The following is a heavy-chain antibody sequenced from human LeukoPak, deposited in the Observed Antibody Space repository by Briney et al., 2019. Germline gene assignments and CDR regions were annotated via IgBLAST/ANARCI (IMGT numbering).Heavy chain of an antibody. Sequence: GASVKVSCKASGYTFTSYYMHWVRQAPGLGLEWMGIINPSGGSTSYAQKFQGRVTMTRDTSTSTVYMELSSLRSEDTAVYYCAREAEGYDSSGYVDYWGQGTLVTVSS. CDR3: AREAEGYDSSGYVDY. V-gene: IGHV1-46*03. J-gene: IGHJ4*02. CDR2: INPSGGST. CDR1: GYTFTSYY. D-gene: IGHD3-22*01.